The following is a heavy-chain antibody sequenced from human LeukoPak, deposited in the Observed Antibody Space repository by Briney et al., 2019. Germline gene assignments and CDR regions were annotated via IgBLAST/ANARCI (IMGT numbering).Heavy chain of an antibody. CDR3: ANSGYGRVNYFDL. CDR1: GFTFSSYW. CDR2: IKQDGSEK. V-gene: IGHV3-7*02. Sequence: GGSLRLSCAASGFTFSSYWMSWVRQAPGKGLEWVANIKQDGSEKYYVDSVKGRFTISRDNSKNTLYLQMNSLRAEDTAVYYCANSGYGRVNYFDLWGRGTLVTVSS. J-gene: IGHJ2*01. D-gene: IGHD5-12*01.